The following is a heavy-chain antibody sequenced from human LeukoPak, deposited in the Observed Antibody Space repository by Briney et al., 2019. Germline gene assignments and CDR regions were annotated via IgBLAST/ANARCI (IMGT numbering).Heavy chain of an antibody. CDR2: INHSGGT. CDR1: GGSFSGYF. Sequence: SETLSLTCAVYGGSFSGYFWSWIRQPPGKGLEWIGEINHSGGTNYNPSLKSRVTISVDTSKNQFSLKMNSVTAAATAVYYCARAPSGEVESAARGDYLDYWGQGTLVTVSS. V-gene: IGHV4-34*01. D-gene: IGHD6-13*01. CDR3: ARAPSGEVESAARGDYLDY. J-gene: IGHJ4*02.